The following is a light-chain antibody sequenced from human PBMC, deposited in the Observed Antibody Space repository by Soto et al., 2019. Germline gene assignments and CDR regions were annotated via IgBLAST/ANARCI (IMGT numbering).Light chain of an antibody. CDR1: QSINSE. Sequence: EIVMTQSPATLSLSPGERAALSCRASQSINSELAWYQQKPGQPPRLLIYGASTRATGVTARFTGSESGSNFTLTIIELQAEEFAVYYCHHGRNWHFTFGQGTRLEI. CDR2: GAS. CDR3: HHGRNWHFT. J-gene: IGKJ1*01. V-gene: IGKV3-15*01.